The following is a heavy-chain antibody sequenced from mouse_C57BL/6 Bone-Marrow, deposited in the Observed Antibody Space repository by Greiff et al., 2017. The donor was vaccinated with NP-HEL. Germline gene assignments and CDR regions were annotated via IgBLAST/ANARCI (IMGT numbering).Heavy chain of an antibody. CDR3: ARSVITTVVGY. D-gene: IGHD1-1*01. Sequence: VQRVESGAELARPGASVKLSCKASGYTFTSYGISWVKQRTGQGLEWIGEIYPRSGNTYYNEKFKGKATLTADKSSSTAYMELRSLTSEDSAVYFCARSVITTVVGYWGQGTTLTVSS. J-gene: IGHJ2*01. CDR2: IYPRSGNT. CDR1: GYTFTSYG. V-gene: IGHV1-81*01.